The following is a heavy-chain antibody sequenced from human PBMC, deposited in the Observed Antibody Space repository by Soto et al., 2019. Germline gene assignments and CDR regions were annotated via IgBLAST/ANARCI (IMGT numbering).Heavy chain of an antibody. CDR2: ISAYNGNT. Sequence: QVQLVQSGAEVKKPGASVKVSCKASGYTFTSYGISWVRQAPGQGLEWMGWISAYNGNTNYAQKLQGRVTMTTDTSTSTAYMELRCLRSDDSAVYYCARAPYYYDSSGYWNYWGQGTLVTVSS. CDR1: GYTFTSYG. D-gene: IGHD3-22*01. CDR3: ARAPYYYDSSGYWNY. J-gene: IGHJ4*02. V-gene: IGHV1-18*01.